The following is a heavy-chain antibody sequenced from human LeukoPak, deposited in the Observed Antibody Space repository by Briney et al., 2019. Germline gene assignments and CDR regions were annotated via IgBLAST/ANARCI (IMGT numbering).Heavy chain of an antibody. CDR1: GGSFSGYY. CDR3: AGGTTSRSFDY. CDR2: INHSGST. V-gene: IGHV4-34*01. D-gene: IGHD1-1*01. J-gene: IGHJ4*02. Sequence: PSETLSLTCAVYGGSFSGYYWSWIRQPPGKGLEWIGEINHSGSTNCNPSLKSRVTISVDTSKNQFSLKLSSVTAADTAVYYCAGGTTSRSFDYWGQGTLVTVSS.